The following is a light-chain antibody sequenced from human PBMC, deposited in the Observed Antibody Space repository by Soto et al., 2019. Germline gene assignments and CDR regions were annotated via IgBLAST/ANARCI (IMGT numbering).Light chain of an antibody. V-gene: IGLV2-23*01. CDR1: SSDIDNYNF. CDR3: CSHSGGYTSVL. CDR2: DGS. Sequence: QSALTQPASVSGSPGQSITISCSGASSDIDNYNFVSWYQQHPGQAPKLIIYDGSERPSGVSDRFSGSSSDNTASLTISGLQAEDEADYYCCSHSGGYTSVLFGGGTKLTV. J-gene: IGLJ2*01.